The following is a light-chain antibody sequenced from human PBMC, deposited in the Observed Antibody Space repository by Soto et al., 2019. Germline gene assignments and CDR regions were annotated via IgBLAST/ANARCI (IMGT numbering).Light chain of an antibody. J-gene: IGKJ5*01. CDR1: QSTGDL. Sequence: IQMTQSPSTLSASVEDRVTITCRASQSTGDLLAWYQQKPGKAPKLLISSASTLQSGVPSRFSGSGSGTDYTLTISSLQPEDFATYYCQQSYRTPTFGQGTRLEIK. V-gene: IGKV1-39*01. CDR3: QQSYRTPT. CDR2: SAS.